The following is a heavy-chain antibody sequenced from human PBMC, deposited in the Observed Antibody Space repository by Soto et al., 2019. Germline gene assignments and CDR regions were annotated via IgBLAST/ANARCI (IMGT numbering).Heavy chain of an antibody. CDR1: GFTFSSYS. V-gene: IGHV3-21*01. J-gene: IGHJ3*02. CDR3: ARGRGYDFWSGFDAFDI. CDR2: ISSSSSYI. Sequence: SGESLKISCAASGFTFSSYSMNWVRQAPGKGLEWVSSISSSSSYIYYADSVKGRFTISRDNAKNSLYLQMNSLRAEDTAVYYCARGRGYDFWSGFDAFDIWGQGTMVTVSS. D-gene: IGHD3-3*01.